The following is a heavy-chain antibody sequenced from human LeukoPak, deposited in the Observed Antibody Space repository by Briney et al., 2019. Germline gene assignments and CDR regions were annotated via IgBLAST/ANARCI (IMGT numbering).Heavy chain of an antibody. CDR2: ISYDGSNK. D-gene: IGHD3-10*01. CDR3: AKDPSLWYYYGSGSYPGDY. CDR1: GFTFSSYG. V-gene: IGHV3-30*18. J-gene: IGHJ4*02. Sequence: GGSLRLSCAASGFTFSSYGMHWVRQAPGKGLEWVAVISYDGSNKYYADSVKGRFTISRDNSKNTLYLQMNSLRAEDTAVYYCAKDPSLWYYYGSGSYPGDYWGQGTLVTVSS.